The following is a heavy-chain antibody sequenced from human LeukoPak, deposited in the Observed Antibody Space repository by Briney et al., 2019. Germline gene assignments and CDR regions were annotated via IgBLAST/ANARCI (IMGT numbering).Heavy chain of an antibody. CDR1: GFTFSSLA. Sequence: GGSLRLSWAASGFTFSSLAMRWVRQAPVKGLEWVTVISCDACNTSYADSVKGRFTISRDISKNTLYLQMNSLRVEDTAVYYCTRATDSNGYDNRGVWGQGTTVTVSS. CDR2: ISCDACNT. CDR3: TRATDSNGYDNRGV. J-gene: IGHJ6*02. V-gene: IGHV3-30-3*01. D-gene: IGHD3-22*01.